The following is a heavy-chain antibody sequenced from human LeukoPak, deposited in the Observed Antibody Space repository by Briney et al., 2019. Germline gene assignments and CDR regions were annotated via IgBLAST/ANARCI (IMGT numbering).Heavy chain of an antibody. CDR3: AKDTCGCGSGWHLYWYFDL. CDR2: ISSNGGSI. CDR1: GFTFSDYA. V-gene: IGHV3-64*01. J-gene: IGHJ2*01. D-gene: IGHD6-19*01. Sequence: GGSLRLSCAASGFTFSDYAMHWVRQAPGKELEYVSAISSNGGSIHYANSVKGRFTISRDNSKNTLYLQMDSLRAEDMAVYYCAKDTCGCGSGWHLYWYFDLWGRGTLVTVSS.